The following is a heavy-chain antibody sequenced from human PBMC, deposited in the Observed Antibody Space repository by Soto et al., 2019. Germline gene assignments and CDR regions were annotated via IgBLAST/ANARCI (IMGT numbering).Heavy chain of an antibody. J-gene: IGHJ4*02. V-gene: IGHV1-8*01. Sequence: QVQLVQSGAEVKKPGASVKVSCKASRYTFISYDINLVRQATGQGLEWMGWMNPKSANTGYAQNFQGRVTMTRNTSISTAYMELSSLRSEDTAVYYCARSPSWETTVTPYYFDYWGQGTLVTVSS. D-gene: IGHD4-4*01. CDR1: RYTFISYD. CDR3: ARSPSWETTVTPYYFDY. CDR2: MNPKSANT.